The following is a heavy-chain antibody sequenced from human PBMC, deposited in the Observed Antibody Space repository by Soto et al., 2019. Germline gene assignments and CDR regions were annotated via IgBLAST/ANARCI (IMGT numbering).Heavy chain of an antibody. J-gene: IGHJ5*02. D-gene: IGHD6-13*01. CDR3: ARFSRDSSSWYKNWFDP. V-gene: IGHV1-69*06. CDR1: GGTFSSYA. Sequence: ASVKVSCKASGGTFSSYAISWVRQAPGQGLEWMGGIIPIFGTANYAQKFQGRVTITADKSTSTAYMELSSLRSEDTAVYYCARFSRDSSSWYKNWFDPWGQGTLVTVSS. CDR2: IIPIFGTA.